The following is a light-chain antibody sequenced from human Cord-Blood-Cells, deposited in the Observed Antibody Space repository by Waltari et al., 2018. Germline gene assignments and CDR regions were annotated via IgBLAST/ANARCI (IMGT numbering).Light chain of an antibody. J-gene: IGKJ1*01. Sequence: DIQMTQSPSSLSASVGDRVTITCRASQSISNYLNCYQQKPGKAPKLLIYAASSLQSGVPSRFSGSGSGTDFTLTISSLQPEDFATYYCQQSYSTPRTFGQGTKVEIK. CDR2: AAS. CDR3: QQSYSTPRT. V-gene: IGKV1-39*01. CDR1: QSISNY.